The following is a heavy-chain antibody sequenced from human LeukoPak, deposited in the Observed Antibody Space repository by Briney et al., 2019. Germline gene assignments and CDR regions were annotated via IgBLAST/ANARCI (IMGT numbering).Heavy chain of an antibody. J-gene: IGHJ3*02. V-gene: IGHV3-48*03. CDR1: GFTFSSYE. D-gene: IGHD3-22*01. Sequence: GGSLRLSCAASGFTFSSYEMNWVRQAPGKGLEWVSYISSSGSTIYYADSVKGRFTISRDNAKNSLYLQMNSLRAEDTAVYYCARGPPQYYYDSSGYPNDAFDIWGQGTMVTVSS. CDR3: ARGPPQYYYDSSGYPNDAFDI. CDR2: ISSSGSTI.